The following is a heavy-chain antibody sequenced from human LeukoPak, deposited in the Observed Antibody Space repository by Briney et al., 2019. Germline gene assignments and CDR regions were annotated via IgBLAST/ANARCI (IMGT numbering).Heavy chain of an antibody. CDR2: IKQDGSEE. D-gene: IGHD1-20*01. CDR3: ARGGITGTSSPYYGMDV. Sequence: GGSLRLSCAASGFTFSDYWMHWVRQAPGKGLEWVANIKQDGSEEYYVDSVKGRFTISRDNAKNSLYLQMNSLRAEDTAVYYCARGGITGTSSPYYGMDVWGQGTTVTVSS. CDR1: GFTFSDYW. V-gene: IGHV3-7*01. J-gene: IGHJ6*02.